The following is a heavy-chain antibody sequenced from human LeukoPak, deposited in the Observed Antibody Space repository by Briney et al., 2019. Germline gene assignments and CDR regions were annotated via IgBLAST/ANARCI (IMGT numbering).Heavy chain of an antibody. V-gene: IGHV3-9*03. Sequence: GGSLRLSCAASGFTFDDYAMHWVRQAPWKGLEWVSGISWNSGSIGYADSVKGRFTISRDNAKNSLYLQMNSLRAEDMALYYCAKASRFGELLSHYAFDIWGPGTMVTVSS. D-gene: IGHD3-10*01. CDR3: AKASRFGELLSHYAFDI. J-gene: IGHJ3*02. CDR2: ISWNSGSI. CDR1: GFTFDDYA.